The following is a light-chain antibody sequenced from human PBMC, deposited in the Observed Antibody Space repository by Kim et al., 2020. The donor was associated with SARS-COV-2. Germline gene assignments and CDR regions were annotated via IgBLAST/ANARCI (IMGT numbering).Light chain of an antibody. V-gene: IGLV1-40*01. CDR1: SSNIGAEFD. CDR2: ANN. CDR3: QSYDSSLSGWV. J-gene: IGLJ3*02. Sequence: QLVLTQPPSVSGAPGQRVTISCTGTSSNIGAEFDVHWYQHRPGTAPKLLIFANNNRPSGVPDRLSASKSGASASLVITGLQADDEADYYCQSYDSSLSGWVFGGGTQLTVL.